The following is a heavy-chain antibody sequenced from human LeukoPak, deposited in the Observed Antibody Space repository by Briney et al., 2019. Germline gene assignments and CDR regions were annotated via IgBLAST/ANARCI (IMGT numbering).Heavy chain of an antibody. CDR1: GLTVSSNY. CDR2: IYSGGST. J-gene: IGHJ5*02. CDR3: ARGAYGSGSYGDNWFDP. V-gene: IGHV3-66*01. Sequence: GGSLRLSCAASGLTVSSNYMNWVRQAPGKGLEWVSVIYSGGSTYYADSVKGRFTISRDDSKNTLYLQMNSLRAEDTAVYYCARGAYGSGSYGDNWFDPWGQGTLVTVSS. D-gene: IGHD3-10*01.